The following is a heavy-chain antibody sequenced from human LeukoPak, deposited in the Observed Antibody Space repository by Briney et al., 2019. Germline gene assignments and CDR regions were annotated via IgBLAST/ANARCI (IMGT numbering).Heavy chain of an antibody. CDR3: ARVRGYSGYDLDAFDI. Sequence: GGSLRLSCAASGFTVSSNYMSWVRQAPGKGLEWVSVIYSGGSTYYADSVKGRFTISRDNSKNTLYLQMNSLRAEDTAVYYCARVRGYSGYDLDAFDIWGQGTMVTVSS. D-gene: IGHD5-12*01. CDR1: GFTVSSNY. V-gene: IGHV3-53*01. CDR2: IYSGGST. J-gene: IGHJ3*02.